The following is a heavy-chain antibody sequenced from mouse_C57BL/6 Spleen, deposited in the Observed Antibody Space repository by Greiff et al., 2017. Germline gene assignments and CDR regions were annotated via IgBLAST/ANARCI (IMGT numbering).Heavy chain of an antibody. V-gene: IGHV1-55*01. Sequence: VQLQQPGAELVKPGASVKMSCKASGYTFTSYWITWVKQRPGQGLEWIGDIYPGSGSTNYNEKFKGKATLTVDTSSSTAYMQRSRLTSEDSAVYYSAREGRYCGSPHFDYWGQGTTLTVSS. J-gene: IGHJ2*01. CDR1: GYTFTSYW. CDR3: AREGRYCGSPHFDY. D-gene: IGHD1-1*01. CDR2: IYPGSGST.